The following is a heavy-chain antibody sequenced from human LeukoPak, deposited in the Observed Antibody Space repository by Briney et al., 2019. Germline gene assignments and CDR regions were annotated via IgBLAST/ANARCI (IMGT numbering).Heavy chain of an antibody. CDR1: GGSFSGYY. D-gene: IGHD1-1*01. J-gene: IGHJ6*03. V-gene: IGHV4-34*01. CDR3: ARAGQLESYYYYYYTDV. CDR2: INHSGST. Sequence: SETLSLTCAVYGGSFSGYYWSWIRQPPGKGLEWIGEINHSGSTNYNPSLKSRVTISVDTSKNQFSLKLSSVAAADTAVYYCARAGQLESYYYYYYTDVWGKGTTVTVSS.